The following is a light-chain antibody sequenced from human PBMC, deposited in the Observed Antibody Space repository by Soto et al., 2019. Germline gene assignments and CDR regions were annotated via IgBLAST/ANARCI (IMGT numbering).Light chain of an antibody. CDR3: SSYTTSNTRQIV. V-gene: IGLV2-14*01. J-gene: IGLJ1*01. Sequence: QSVLTQPASVSGSPVQSITISCTGTSSDVGGYNYVSWYQQHPGKAPKFIIYDVSNRPSGVSNRFSGSKSGNTASLTISGLQAEDEADYYCSSYTTSNTRQIVFGTGTKLTVL. CDR1: SSDVGGYNY. CDR2: DVS.